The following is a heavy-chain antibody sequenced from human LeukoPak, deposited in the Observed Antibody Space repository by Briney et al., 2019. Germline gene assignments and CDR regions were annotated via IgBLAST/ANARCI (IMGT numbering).Heavy chain of an antibody. CDR1: GGSISSYY. J-gene: IGHJ4*02. Sequence: SETLSLTCTVSGGSISSYYWSWIRQPPGKGLEWIGYIYYTGSTNYNPSLKSRVSISVDKSKNQFSLNLTSVTAADTAVYYCAAIKITLLRGVVTHFDYWGQGTLVTVSS. CDR2: IYYTGST. D-gene: IGHD3-10*01. V-gene: IGHV4-59*12. CDR3: AAIKITLLRGVVTHFDY.